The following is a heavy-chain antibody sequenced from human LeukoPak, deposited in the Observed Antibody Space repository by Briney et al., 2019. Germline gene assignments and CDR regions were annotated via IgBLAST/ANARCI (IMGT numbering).Heavy chain of an antibody. CDR2: IKQDGSEK. CDR1: RFTFSNYW. CDR3: ARANYYYDSSGYCY. Sequence: GGSLRLSCAASRFTFSNYWMSWVRQAPGKGLEWVANIKQDGSEKYYVDSLKGRFTISRDNAKNSLYMQMNSLRAEDTAVYYCARANYYYDSSGYCYWGQGTLVTVSS. D-gene: IGHD3-22*01. J-gene: IGHJ4*02. V-gene: IGHV3-7*05.